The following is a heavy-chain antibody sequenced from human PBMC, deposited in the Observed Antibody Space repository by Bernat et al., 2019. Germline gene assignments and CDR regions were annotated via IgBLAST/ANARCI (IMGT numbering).Heavy chain of an antibody. Sequence: VQLVESGGGLVQPGGSLRLSCAASGFTFSSFGMNWVRQAPGKGLEWVAVIRYDGSKKYYADSVNGRFNISRDNSKKTMYLQMNSLRAEDTAMNYCARDGRAGDYDLDYWGQGTLVTVSS. J-gene: IGHJ4*02. CDR2: IRYDGSKK. D-gene: IGHD6-13*01. CDR3: ARDGRAGDYDLDY. V-gene: IGHV3-33*08. CDR1: GFTFSSFG.